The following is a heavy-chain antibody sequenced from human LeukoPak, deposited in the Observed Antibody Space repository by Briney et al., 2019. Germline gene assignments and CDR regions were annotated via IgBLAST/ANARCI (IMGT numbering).Heavy chain of an antibody. CDR2: IYYSGST. V-gene: IGHV4-39*07. J-gene: IGHJ4*02. D-gene: IGHD3-22*01. CDR1: GGSISSSSYY. CDR3: ARDREYYYDSSGYYHEGFDY. Sequence: SETLSLTCTVSGGSISSSSYYWGWIRQPPGKGLEWIGSIYYSGSTYYNPSLKSRVTISVDTSKNQFSLKLSSVTAAETAVYYCARDREYYYDSSGYYHEGFDYWGQGTLVTVSS.